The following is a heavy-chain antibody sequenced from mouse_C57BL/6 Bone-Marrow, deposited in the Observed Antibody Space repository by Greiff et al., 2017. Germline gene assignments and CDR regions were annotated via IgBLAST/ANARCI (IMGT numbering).Heavy chain of an antibody. CDR3: ARKEGDYAMDY. CDR1: GFSLTSYG. J-gene: IGHJ4*01. Sequence: VKLVESGPGLVQPSQSLSITCTVSGFSLTSYGVHWVRQSPGKGLEWLGVIWSGGSTDYNAAFISRLSISKDNSKSQVFFKMNSLQADDTAIYYCARKEGDYAMDYWGQGTSVTVSS. V-gene: IGHV2-2*01. CDR2: IWSGGST.